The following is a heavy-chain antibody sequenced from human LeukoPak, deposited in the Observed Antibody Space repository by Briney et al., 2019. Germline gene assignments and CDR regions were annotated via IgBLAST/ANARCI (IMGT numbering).Heavy chain of an antibody. CDR1: GYTFTSYG. V-gene: IGHV1-18*01. D-gene: IGHD2-8*01. CDR2: ISAYNGNT. J-gene: IGHJ6*02. CDR3: ARDPNGSYYYYGMDV. Sequence: ASVKVSCKASGYTFTSYGISWVRQAPGQGLEWMGWISAYNGNTNYAQKLQGRVTMTIDTSTSTAYMELRSLRSDDTAVYYCARDPNGSYYYYGMDVWGQGTTVTVSS.